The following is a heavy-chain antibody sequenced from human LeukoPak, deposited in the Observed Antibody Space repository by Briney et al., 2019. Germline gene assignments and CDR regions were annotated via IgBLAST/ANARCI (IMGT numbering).Heavy chain of an antibody. D-gene: IGHD4-23*01. CDR1: GFTFSSYS. CDR2: INHSGST. Sequence: GSLRLSCAASGFTFSSYSMNWVRQAPGKGLEWIGEINHSGSTNYNPSLKSRVTISVDTSKNQFSLKLSSVTAADTAVYYCARVYGGNSYYFDYWGQGTLVTVSS. V-gene: IGHV4-34*01. CDR3: ARVYGGNSYYFDY. J-gene: IGHJ4*02.